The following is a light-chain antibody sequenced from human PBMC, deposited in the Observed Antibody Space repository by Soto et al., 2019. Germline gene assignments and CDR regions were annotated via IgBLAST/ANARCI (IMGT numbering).Light chain of an antibody. CDR3: QQSYTTPRT. CDR2: AAS. CDR1: QSISTF. Sequence: DIQMTQSPSSLSASVGDRVSVTCRASQSISTFLNWYQQRPGEAPKLLIYAASSLQSVVPSRFSGSGSGADFTLTIGSLQPEDFATYYCQQSYTTPRTFGQGTKVEFK. J-gene: IGKJ1*01. V-gene: IGKV1-39*01.